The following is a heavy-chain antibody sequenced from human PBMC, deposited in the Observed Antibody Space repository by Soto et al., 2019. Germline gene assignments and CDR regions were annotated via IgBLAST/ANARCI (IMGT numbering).Heavy chain of an antibody. CDR3: VRDEHGFGYGSGRSNWFDP. D-gene: IGHD3-10*01. CDR2: ISAYSRST. J-gene: IGHJ5*02. V-gene: IGHV1-18*01. CDR1: GYTFTSYG. Sequence: QVQLVQSGAEVKKPGASVKVSCKASGYTFTSYGISWVRQAPGQGLEWMGWISAYSRSTNYAQKFQGRITMTTDTSTSTTYMELRSLRSDDTAVYYCVRDEHGFGYGSGRSNWFDPWGQGTLVTVSS.